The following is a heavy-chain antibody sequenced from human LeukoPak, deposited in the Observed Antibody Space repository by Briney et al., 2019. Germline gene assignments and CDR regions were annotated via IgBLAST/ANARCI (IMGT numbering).Heavy chain of an antibody. CDR1: GASLTTYY. CDR2: IYTSGST. CDR3: ARDRVESSGYYYYYGIDV. V-gene: IGHV4-4*07. Sequence: PSETLSLTCTVSGASLTTYYWSWLRQPAGKGLEWIGRIYTSGSTTYNPSLTSRVTMSLDTSKNQFSLKLSSVTAADTAVYYCARDRVESSGYYYYYGIDVWGQGTTVTVSS. J-gene: IGHJ6*02. D-gene: IGHD3-22*01.